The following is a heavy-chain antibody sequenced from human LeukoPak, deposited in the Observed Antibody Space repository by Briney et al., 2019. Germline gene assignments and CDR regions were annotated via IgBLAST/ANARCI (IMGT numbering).Heavy chain of an antibody. Sequence: GGSLRLSCAVSGLTFNNYAMSWVRQAPGKGLEWVANIKQDGSEKYYVDSVKGRFTISRDNAKNSLYLQMNSLRAEDTAVYYSARVKVTMIVVVIPSFDYWGQGTLVTVSS. CDR2: IKQDGSEK. CDR1: GLTFNNYA. D-gene: IGHD3-22*01. V-gene: IGHV3-7*01. CDR3: ARVKVTMIVVVIPSFDY. J-gene: IGHJ4*02.